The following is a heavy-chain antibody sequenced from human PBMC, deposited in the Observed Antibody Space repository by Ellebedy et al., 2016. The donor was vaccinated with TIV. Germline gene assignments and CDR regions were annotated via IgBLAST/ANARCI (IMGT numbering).Heavy chain of an antibody. CDR1: GFPVRGEY. CDR2: MDAGGNT. Sequence: GESLKISCAASGFPVRGEYMSWVRQAPAKGLEWVSIMDAGGNTHYPDPVKGRFTVSRDNSKNTLYLQMNSLRAEDTAVYYCAGGTYWGQGTLVTVSS. CDR3: AGGTY. V-gene: IGHV3-53*01. J-gene: IGHJ4*02.